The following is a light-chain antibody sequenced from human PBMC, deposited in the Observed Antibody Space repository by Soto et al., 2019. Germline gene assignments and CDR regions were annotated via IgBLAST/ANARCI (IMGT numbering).Light chain of an antibody. CDR3: SSYAGTHIV. CDR2: DVN. CDR1: SSDVGAYDY. V-gene: IGLV2-8*01. J-gene: IGLJ1*01. Sequence: SALTQPPSASGSPGQSVAISCTGTSSDVGAYDYVSWYQQHPGKGPKLLMYDVNKRPSGVPDRFSGSKSGNTASLTVTGLQAEDEDDYYCSSYAGTHIVFGTGTKLTVL.